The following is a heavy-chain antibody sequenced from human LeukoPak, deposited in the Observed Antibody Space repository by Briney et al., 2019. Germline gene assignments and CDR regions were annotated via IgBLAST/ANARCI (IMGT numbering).Heavy chain of an antibody. V-gene: IGHV4-59*01. CDR1: GGSISPYY. CDR2: IHYSGST. Sequence: SETLSLTCAVSGGSISPYYWSWIRQPPGKGLEWIGYIHYSGSTNYNPSLKSRVTMSVETSKNQSSLKLSSVTAADAAVYYCARYDWGKYFDYWGQGTLVTVSS. D-gene: IGHD3-16*01. CDR3: ARYDWGKYFDY. J-gene: IGHJ4*02.